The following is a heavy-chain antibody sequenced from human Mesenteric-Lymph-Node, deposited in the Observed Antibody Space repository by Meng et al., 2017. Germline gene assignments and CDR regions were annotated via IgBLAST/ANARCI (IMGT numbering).Heavy chain of an antibody. J-gene: IGHJ6*02. V-gene: IGHV4-4*02. CDR1: GGSISSSNW. Sequence: SETLSLTCAVSGGSISSSNWWSWVRQPPGKGLEWIGEIYHSGSTNYNPSLKSRVTISVDKSKNQFSLKLSSVTAADTAVYYCARGVYCSGGSFLCYYYYGMDVWGQGTTVTVSS. D-gene: IGHD2-15*01. CDR2: IYHSGST. CDR3: ARGVYCSGGSFLCYYYYGMDV.